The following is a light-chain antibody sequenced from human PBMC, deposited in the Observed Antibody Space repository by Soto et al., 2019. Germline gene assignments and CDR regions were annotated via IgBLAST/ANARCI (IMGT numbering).Light chain of an antibody. J-gene: IGKJ1*01. V-gene: IGKV3-11*01. Sequence: EIVLTQSPATLSLSPGERATLSCRASESVRSYLAWYQQKPGQAPRLLIYDSSNRATGIPARFSGSGSGTDFSLVISSLEPEDFAVYYCQLRSNWSWTFGQGTRV. CDR3: QLRSNWSWT. CDR1: ESVRSY. CDR2: DSS.